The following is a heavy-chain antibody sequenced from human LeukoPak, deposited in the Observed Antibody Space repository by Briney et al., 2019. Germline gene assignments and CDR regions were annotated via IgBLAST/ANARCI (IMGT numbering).Heavy chain of an antibody. D-gene: IGHD2-15*01. Sequence: GGSLRLSCAASGFTFSSYAMHWVRQAPGKGLEYVSAISSNGGSTYYANSVEGRFTISRDNSKNTLYLQMGSLRAEDMAVYYCARGVGEYCSGGSCPTVNYFDYWGQGTLVTVSS. CDR3: ARGVGEYCSGGSCPTVNYFDY. V-gene: IGHV3-64*01. CDR1: GFTFSSYA. CDR2: ISSNGGST. J-gene: IGHJ4*02.